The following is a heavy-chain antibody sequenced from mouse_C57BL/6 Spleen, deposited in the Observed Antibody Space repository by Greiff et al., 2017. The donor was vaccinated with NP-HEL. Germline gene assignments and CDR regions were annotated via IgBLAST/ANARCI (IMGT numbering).Heavy chain of an antibody. Sequence: QVQLQQSGPELVKPGASVKISCKASGYAFSSSWMNWVKQRPGKGLEWIGRIYPGDGDTNYNGKFKGKATLTADKSSSTAYMQLSSLTSEDAAVYFWTRSEVYGYDEDYFDYWGQGTTLTVSS. J-gene: IGHJ2*01. D-gene: IGHD2-2*01. V-gene: IGHV1-82*01. CDR1: GYAFSSSW. CDR2: IYPGDGDT. CDR3: TRSEVYGYDEDYFDY.